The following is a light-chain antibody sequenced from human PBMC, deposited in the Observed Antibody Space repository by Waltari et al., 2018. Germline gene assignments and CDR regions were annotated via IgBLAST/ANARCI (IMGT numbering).Light chain of an antibody. J-gene: IGKJ1*01. CDR2: WAS. CDR3: QQYYGDPRT. CDR1: QSVLYGENNKNY. V-gene: IGKV4-1*01. Sequence: DIVMTQSPDSLAVSLGERAPISCKSSQSVLYGENNKNYLAWYQQKAGQPPKLLIYWASNREFGVPGRFSGSGSDTDFTLTITNLQAEDVAVYYCQQYYGDPRTFGQGTTVEIK.